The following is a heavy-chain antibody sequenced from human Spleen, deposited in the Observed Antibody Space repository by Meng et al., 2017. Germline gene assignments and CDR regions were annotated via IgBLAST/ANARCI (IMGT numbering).Heavy chain of an antibody. V-gene: IGHV3-9*01. CDR1: LFTFDDYA. D-gene: IGHD2-15*01. J-gene: IGHJ4*02. Sequence: SMMISCAATLFTFDDYAMHWVRQAPGKGLEWVSGISWYSGSIGYADSVKGRFTISRDNAKYSLYLQMNRLRAEDTALYYCAKESCSGGSYYQYFDYWGQGSLVTVSS. CDR3: AKESCSGGSYYQYFDY. CDR2: ISWYSGSI.